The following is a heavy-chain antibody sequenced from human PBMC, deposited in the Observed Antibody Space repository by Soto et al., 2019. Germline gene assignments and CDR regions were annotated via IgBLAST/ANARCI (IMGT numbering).Heavy chain of an antibody. V-gene: IGHV4-34*01. D-gene: IGHD5-12*01. CDR3: ARGGGLRRVPVLVMDV. J-gene: IGHJ6*02. CDR2: INHSGST. Sequence: PSETLFLTCAVYGGSFSGYYWSWIRQPPGKGLEWIGEINHSGSTNYNPSLKSRVTISVDTSKNQFSLKLSSVTAADTAVYYCARGGGLRRVPVLVMDVWGQGTTVTVSS. CDR1: GGSFSGYY.